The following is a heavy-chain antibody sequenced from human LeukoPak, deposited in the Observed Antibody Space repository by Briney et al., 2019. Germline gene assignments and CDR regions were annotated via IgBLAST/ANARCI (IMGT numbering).Heavy chain of an antibody. CDR3: VRDSRDEGLDV. J-gene: IGHJ3*01. D-gene: IGHD2-2*01. V-gene: IGHV4-4*07. CDR1: GVSIANFY. CDR2: IHSGGSN. Sequence: SETLSLTCTVSGVSIANFYWSWVRQPAGKGLEWIGRIHSGGSNNYMPSLKSRLTMSLGPSKNQFSVKLMSVAAADTAVYYCVRDSRDEGLDVGGQGTLVSVSS.